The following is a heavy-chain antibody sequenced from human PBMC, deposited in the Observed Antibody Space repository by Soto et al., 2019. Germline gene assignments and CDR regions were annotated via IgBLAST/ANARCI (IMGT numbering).Heavy chain of an antibody. J-gene: IGHJ4*02. CDR2: IYHSGST. D-gene: IGHD4-17*01. V-gene: IGHV4-30-2*03. Sequence: SETLSLTCAVSGGSISSSGYSWSWIRQPPGKGLEWIGYIYHSGSTYYNPSLKSRVTISVDTSKIQFSLKLSSVTAADTAVYYCARREGNGDFIDYRGQGTLVTVSS. CDR1: GGSISSSGYS. CDR3: ARREGNGDFIDY.